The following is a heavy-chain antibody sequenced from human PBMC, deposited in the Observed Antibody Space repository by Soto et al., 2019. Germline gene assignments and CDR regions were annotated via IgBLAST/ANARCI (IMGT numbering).Heavy chain of an antibody. V-gene: IGHV4-59*01. J-gene: IGHJ3*02. CDR1: GGSISSYY. D-gene: IGHD1-20*01. CDR2: IYYSGST. Sequence: SETLSLTCTVSGGSISSYYWSWIRQPPGKGLEWIGYIYYSGSTNYNPSLKSRVTISVDTSKNQFSLKLSSVTAADTAVYYCARVVTGTTSAFDIWGQGTMVTVSS. CDR3: ARVVTGTTSAFDI.